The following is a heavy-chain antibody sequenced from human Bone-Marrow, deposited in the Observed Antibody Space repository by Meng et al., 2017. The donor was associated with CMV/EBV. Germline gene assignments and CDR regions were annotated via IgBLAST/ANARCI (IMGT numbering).Heavy chain of an antibody. CDR1: GGSVSSGSYY. CDR3: ARTTIAYLSGWHNWFDP. Sequence: SETLSLTCTVSGGSVSSGSYYWSWIRQPPGKGLEWIGYIYYSGSTNYNPSLKSRVTISVDTSKNQFSLKLSSVTAADKAVYYCARTTIAYLSGWHNWFDPWGQGILVTVSS. J-gene: IGHJ5*02. D-gene: IGHD6-19*01. V-gene: IGHV4-61*01. CDR2: IYYSGST.